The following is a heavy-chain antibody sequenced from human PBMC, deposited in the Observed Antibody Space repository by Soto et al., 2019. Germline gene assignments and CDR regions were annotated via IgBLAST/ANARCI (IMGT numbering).Heavy chain of an antibody. CDR1: GGTFSSYA. D-gene: IGHD3-3*01. J-gene: IGHJ5*02. V-gene: IGHV1-69*01. Sequence: QVQLVQSGAEVKKPGSSVKVSCKASGGTFSSYAISWVRQAPGQGLEWMGGIIPIFGTANYAQKFQGRVTITADESTSTAYMELSSLRSEDTAVYYCARVDGTIFGVATNWFDPWGQGTLVTVSS. CDR2: IIPIFGTA. CDR3: ARVDGTIFGVATNWFDP.